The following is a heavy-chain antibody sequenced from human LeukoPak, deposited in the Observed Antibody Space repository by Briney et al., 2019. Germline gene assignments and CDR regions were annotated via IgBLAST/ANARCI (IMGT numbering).Heavy chain of an antibody. Sequence: SETLSLTCAVSGGSISSSNWWSWVRQPPGKGLEWIGEIYHSGSTNYNPSLKSRVTISVDKSKNQFSLKLSSVTAADTAVYYCARGLGITGTETLNNWFDPWGQGTLVTVSS. V-gene: IGHV4-4*02. CDR1: GGSISSSNW. D-gene: IGHD1-20*01. CDR3: ARGLGITGTETLNNWFDP. CDR2: IYHSGST. J-gene: IGHJ5*02.